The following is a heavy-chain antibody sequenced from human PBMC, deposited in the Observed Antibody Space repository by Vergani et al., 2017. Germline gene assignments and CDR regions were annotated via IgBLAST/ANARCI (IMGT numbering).Heavy chain of an antibody. J-gene: IGHJ2*01. D-gene: IGHD3-9*01. Sequence: QVQLQESGPGLVKPSQTLSLTCTVSGGSISSGGYYWSWIRQPAGKGLEWIGRIYTGGSTTYNPSLKSRSSIPIDTSKNQFSLKLSSVTAADTAIYYCARDQDDYDILTGYRYWYFDLWGRGTLVTVSS. V-gene: IGHV4-61*02. CDR1: GGSISSGGYY. CDR2: IYTGGST. CDR3: ARDQDDYDILTGYRYWYFDL.